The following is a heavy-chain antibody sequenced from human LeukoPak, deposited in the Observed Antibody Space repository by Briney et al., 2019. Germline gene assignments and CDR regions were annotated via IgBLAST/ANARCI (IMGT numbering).Heavy chain of an antibody. CDR2: IYTSGST. Sequence: PSETLSLTCTVSGGSISSYFWTWIRQPAGKGLEWIGRIYTSGSTNYNPSLKSRVTMSVDTSKNQFSLKLSSVTAADTAVYYCARAGDSSAYEYYFDYWGQGTLVTVSS. J-gene: IGHJ4*02. D-gene: IGHD3-22*01. CDR1: GGSISSYF. V-gene: IGHV4-4*07. CDR3: ARAGDSSAYEYYFDY.